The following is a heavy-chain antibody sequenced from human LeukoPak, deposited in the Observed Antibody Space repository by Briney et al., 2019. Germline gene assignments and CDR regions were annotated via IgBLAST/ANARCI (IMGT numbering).Heavy chain of an antibody. CDR2: IYYSGST. CDR1: GGSISSYY. J-gene: IGHJ4*02. V-gene: IGHV4-59*01. Sequence: SETLSLTCTVSGGSISSYYWSWIRQPPGKGLEWIGYIYYSGSTNYNPSLKSRVTISVDTSKNQFSLKLSSVTAADTAVYYCARERRYCSSTSCYRDGFDYWGQRTLVTVSS. D-gene: IGHD2-2*01. CDR3: ARERRYCSSTSCYRDGFDY.